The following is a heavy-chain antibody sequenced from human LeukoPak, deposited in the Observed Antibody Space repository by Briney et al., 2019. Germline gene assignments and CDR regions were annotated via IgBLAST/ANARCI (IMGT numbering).Heavy chain of an antibody. Sequence: GASVKVSCKASGYTFTGYYMHWVRQAPGQGLEWMGWINPNSGGTNYAQKFQGRVTMTRDTSISTAYMELSRLRSDDTAVYYCARDGSYYYDSSGYGDFDYWGQGTLVTVSS. CDR1: GYTFTGYY. V-gene: IGHV1-2*02. CDR2: INPNSGGT. D-gene: IGHD3-22*01. J-gene: IGHJ4*02. CDR3: ARDGSYYYDSSGYGDFDY.